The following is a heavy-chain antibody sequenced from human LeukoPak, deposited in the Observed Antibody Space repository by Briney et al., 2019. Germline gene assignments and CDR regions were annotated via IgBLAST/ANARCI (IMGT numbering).Heavy chain of an antibody. D-gene: IGHD7-27*01. Sequence: PSETLSLTCAVYGSSFSGYYWSWIRQPPGKGLEWIGEIHHSGSTNSNPSLKSRVTISVDTSKNQFSLKLSSVTAADTAVYFCARGFRGDNFDYWGQGTLVTVSS. V-gene: IGHV4-34*01. CDR2: IHHSGST. CDR3: ARGFRGDNFDY. J-gene: IGHJ4*02. CDR1: GSSFSGYY.